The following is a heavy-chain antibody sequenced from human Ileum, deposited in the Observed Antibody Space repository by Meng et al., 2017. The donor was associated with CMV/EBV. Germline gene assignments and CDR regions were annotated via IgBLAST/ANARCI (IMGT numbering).Heavy chain of an antibody. J-gene: IGHJ5*02. CDR2: IYYSGST. D-gene: IGHD5-12*01. CDR3: ATEYSASPGWFDP. CDR1: GDSISSGDFY. Sequence: QWRLEESGPGLVKPSQTLSLICTVSGDSISSGDFYWTWIRQSPGKGPEWIGYIYYSGSTYYNPSLKSRLTIALDTSKNQFSLRLTSVTDADTGVYYCATEYSASPGWFDPWGQGILVTVSS. V-gene: IGHV4-30-4*08.